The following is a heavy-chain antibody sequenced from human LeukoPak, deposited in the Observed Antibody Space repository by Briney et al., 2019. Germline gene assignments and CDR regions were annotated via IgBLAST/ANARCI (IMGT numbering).Heavy chain of an antibody. D-gene: IGHD4-17*01. CDR3: AREPVTGSVD. CDR2: ISSSSSYI. V-gene: IGHV3-21*01. Sequence: PGGSLRLSCEVSGFTFSSYSMNWVRQAPGKGLEWVSSISSSSSYIYYADSVKGRFTISRDNAKNSLYLQMNSLRAEDTAVYYCAREPVTGSVDCGQGTLVTVSS. J-gene: IGHJ4*02. CDR1: GFTFSSYS.